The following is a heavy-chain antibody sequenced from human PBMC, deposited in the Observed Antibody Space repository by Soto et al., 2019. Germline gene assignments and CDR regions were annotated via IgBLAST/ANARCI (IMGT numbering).Heavy chain of an antibody. Sequence: QVPLVQSGAEVKKPGASVKVSCKASGYTFTSYGISWVRQAPGQGLEWMGWISAYNGNTNYAQKLQGRVTMTTDTSTSTAYMELRSLRSDDTAVYYCARGFCSSTSCYGYYYYYYMDVWGKGTTVTVSS. CDR2: ISAYNGNT. CDR1: GYTFTSYG. D-gene: IGHD2-2*01. V-gene: IGHV1-18*01. J-gene: IGHJ6*03. CDR3: ARGFCSSTSCYGYYYYYYMDV.